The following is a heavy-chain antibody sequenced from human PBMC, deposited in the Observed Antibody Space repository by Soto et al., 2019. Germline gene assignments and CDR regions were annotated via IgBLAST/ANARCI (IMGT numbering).Heavy chain of an antibody. CDR1: GFTFRSYW. D-gene: IGHD1-26*01. J-gene: IGHJ4*02. CDR2: IKQDGSDK. Sequence: EVQLVESGGGLVQPGGSLRLSCAASGFTFRSYWMSWVRQAPGKGLEWVANIKQDGSDKYYVDSVKGRFTISRDNAKNSLYLQRNSLRAEDTAVYYGARDCGTVGAPRPWRWGQGTLVTVSS. V-gene: IGHV3-7*01. CDR3: ARDCGTVGAPRPWR.